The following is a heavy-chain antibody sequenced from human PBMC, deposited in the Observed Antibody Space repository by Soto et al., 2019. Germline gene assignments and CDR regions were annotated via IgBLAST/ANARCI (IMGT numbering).Heavy chain of an antibody. J-gene: IGHJ6*02. D-gene: IGHD3-9*01. Sequence: EVQLVESGGGLVKPGGSLRLSCAASGFTFSSYSMNWVRQAPGKGLEWVSSISSSSSYIYYADSVKGRFTISRDNAKTSLYLQMNSLRAEDTAVYYCARDRADWLLFDYYYYGMDVWGQGTTVTVSS. CDR3: ARDRADWLLFDYYYYGMDV. CDR1: GFTFSSYS. V-gene: IGHV3-21*01. CDR2: ISSSSSYI.